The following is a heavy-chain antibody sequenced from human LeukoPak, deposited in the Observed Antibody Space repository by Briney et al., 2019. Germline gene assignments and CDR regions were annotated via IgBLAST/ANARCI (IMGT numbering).Heavy chain of an antibody. V-gene: IGHV1-2*02. CDR1: GYTFTGYY. CDR2: INPNSGGT. D-gene: IGHD2-2*02. Sequence: GASVTVSCKASGYTFTGYYMHWVRQAPGQGLEWMGWINPNSGGTNYAQKFQGRVTMTRDTSISTAYMELSRLRSDDTAVYDCARAENIVVVPAAIFDPWGQGTLVTVCS. CDR3: ARAENIVVVPAAIFDP. J-gene: IGHJ5*02.